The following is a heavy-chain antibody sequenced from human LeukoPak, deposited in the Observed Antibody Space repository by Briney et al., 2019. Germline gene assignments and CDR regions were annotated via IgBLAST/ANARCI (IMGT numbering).Heavy chain of an antibody. CDR1: GGSFSGYY. J-gene: IGHJ6*04. V-gene: IGHV4-34*01. CDR3: ASIAAAGTYNSRYYYYYGMDV. D-gene: IGHD6-13*01. CDR2: INHSGST. Sequence: SETLSLTCAVYGGSFSGYYWSWIRQPPGKGLEWIGEINHSGSTNYSPSLKSRVTISVDTSKNQFSLKLSSMTAADTAVYYCASIAAAGTYNSRYYYYYGMDVWGKGTTVTVSS.